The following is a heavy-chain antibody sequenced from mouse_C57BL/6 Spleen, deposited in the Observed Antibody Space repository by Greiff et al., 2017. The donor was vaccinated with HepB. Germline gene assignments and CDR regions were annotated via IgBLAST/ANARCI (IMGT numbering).Heavy chain of an antibody. CDR2: IYPGDGDT. CDR3: ARSQLKQQYYAMDY. CDR1: GYAFSSSW. Sequence: QVQLQHSGPELVKPGASVKISCKASGYAFSSSWMNWVKQRPGKGLEWIGRIYPGDGDTNYTGKFKGKATLTADKSSSTAYMQLSSLTSEDSAVYFCARSQLKQQYYAMDYWGQGTSVTVSS. V-gene: IGHV1-82*01. J-gene: IGHJ4*01. D-gene: IGHD3-2*02.